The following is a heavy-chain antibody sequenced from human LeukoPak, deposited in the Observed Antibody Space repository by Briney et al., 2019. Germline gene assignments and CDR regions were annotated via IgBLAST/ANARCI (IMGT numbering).Heavy chain of an antibody. CDR1: GGSISSYY. J-gene: IGHJ6*03. Sequence: PSETLSLTCTVSGGSISSYYWSWIRQPPGKGLEWIGYIYYSGSTNYNPSLKSRVTISVDTSKNQFSLKLSSVTAADTAVYYCARDGSGWYGGYYYYMDVWGKGTTVTISS. D-gene: IGHD6-19*01. V-gene: IGHV4-59*01. CDR3: ARDGSGWYGGYYYYMDV. CDR2: IYYSGST.